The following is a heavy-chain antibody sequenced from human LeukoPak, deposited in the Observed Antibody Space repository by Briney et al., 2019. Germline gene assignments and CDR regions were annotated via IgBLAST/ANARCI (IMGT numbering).Heavy chain of an antibody. J-gene: IGHJ4*02. CDR1: GYTFIRYG. Sequence: GASVKVSFKASGYTFIRYGITWVRQAPGQGLEWMGWISASSGNTYYAEKVQGRVTMTTETSASTAYMELRRLRSDDTAVYYCARGYLKDYIEYWGQGTLVTVSS. CDR2: ISASSGNT. CDR3: ARGYLKDYIEY. V-gene: IGHV1-18*01. D-gene: IGHD4/OR15-4a*01.